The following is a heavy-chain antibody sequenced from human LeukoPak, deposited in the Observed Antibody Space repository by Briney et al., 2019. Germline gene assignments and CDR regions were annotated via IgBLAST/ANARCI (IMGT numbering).Heavy chain of an antibody. Sequence: SETLSLTCTVSAGSISSSSYYWGWIRQPPGKGLEWIGSIYYSGSTYYNPSLKSRVTISVDTSKNQFSLKLSSVTAADTAVYYCARLPKVAVAGTGDDWFDPWGQGTLVTVSS. J-gene: IGHJ5*02. CDR3: ARLPKVAVAGTGDDWFDP. CDR2: IYYSGST. D-gene: IGHD6-19*01. V-gene: IGHV4-39*01. CDR1: AGSISSSSYY.